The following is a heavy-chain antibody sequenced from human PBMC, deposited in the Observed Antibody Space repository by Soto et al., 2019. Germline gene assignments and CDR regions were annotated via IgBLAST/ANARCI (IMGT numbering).Heavy chain of an antibody. Sequence: SVKVSCKASGDTFKNYAIHWVRQAPGQGREWMGGIVPVSGVSHYAQIFQGRVTITADGPTTTAYMELSSLRSEDTAVYYCARVRYPPLYWFDPWGDVXLVTVSS. CDR2: IVPVSGVS. D-gene: IGHD3-16*02. CDR3: ARVRYPPLYWFDP. CDR1: GDTFKNYA. J-gene: IGHJ5*02. V-gene: IGHV1-69*13.